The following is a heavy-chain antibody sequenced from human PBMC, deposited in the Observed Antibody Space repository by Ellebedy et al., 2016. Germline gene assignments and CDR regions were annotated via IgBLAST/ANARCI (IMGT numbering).Heavy chain of an antibody. CDR1: GFTFSTYY. CDR2: SYPSGGDT. D-gene: IGHD2-2*01. J-gene: IGHJ3*02. V-gene: IGHV1-46*03. CDR3: ARWGTSQVDDALDI. Sequence: ASVKVSXKTSGFTFSTYYIHWVRQAPGQGLEWMGISYPSGGDTNYAQQFQGRVTMTRDTSTSTVYMELSSLRSEDTAVYYCARWGTSQVDDALDIWGQGTMVTVSS.